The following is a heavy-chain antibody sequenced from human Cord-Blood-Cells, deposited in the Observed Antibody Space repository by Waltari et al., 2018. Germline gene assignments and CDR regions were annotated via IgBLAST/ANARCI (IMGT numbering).Heavy chain of an antibody. V-gene: IGHV1-69*01. CDR3: AAGYYYDSSGYYYGMDV. CDR2: IIPIFGTA. CDR1: GGTFSSYA. J-gene: IGHJ6*02. Sequence: QVQLVQSGAEVKKPGSSVKVSCKASGGTFSSYAISWVRQAPGQGLEGMGGIIPIFGTANYAQKFQGRVTITADESTSTAYMELSSLRSEDTAVYYCAAGYYYDSSGYYYGMDVWGQGTTVTVSS. D-gene: IGHD3-22*01.